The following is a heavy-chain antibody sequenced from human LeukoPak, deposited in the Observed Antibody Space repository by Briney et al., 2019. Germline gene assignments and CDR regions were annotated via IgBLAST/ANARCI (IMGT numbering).Heavy chain of an antibody. J-gene: IGHJ4*02. CDR3: AKDARNYFDY. CDR2: ITWNGGRT. V-gene: IGHV3-43D*03. CDR1: GFAFDDYA. Sequence: GGSLRLSCAASGFAFDDYAMHWVRQAPGRGLEWVSLITWNGGRTYYADSVKGRFTISRDNSRNSLYLQMNGLRAEDTALYYCAKDARNYFDYWGQGTLVTVSS.